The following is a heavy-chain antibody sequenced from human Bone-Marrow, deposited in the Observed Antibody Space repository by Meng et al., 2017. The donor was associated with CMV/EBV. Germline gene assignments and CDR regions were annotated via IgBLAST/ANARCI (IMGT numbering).Heavy chain of an antibody. V-gene: IGHV4-59*01. Sequence: SETLSLTCSVSGGSIKAYYWTWIRQPPGKGLEWIGYISYSGPTNYNPSLKSRVTMSLDTSKNQFSLKLTSVAAADTAIYFCARGGRIAASGTQDWGQGKRVTGSS. CDR1: GGSIKAYY. D-gene: IGHD6-13*01. CDR3: ARGGRIAASGTQD. J-gene: IGHJ4*02. CDR2: ISYSGPT.